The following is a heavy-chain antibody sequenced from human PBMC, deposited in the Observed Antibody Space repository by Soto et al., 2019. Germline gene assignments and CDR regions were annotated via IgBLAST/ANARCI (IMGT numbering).Heavy chain of an antibody. V-gene: IGHV4-59*08. CDR3: ARRYGPGFDY. J-gene: IGHJ4*02. D-gene: IGHD4-17*01. CDR2: IYYSGST. Sequence: QVQLQESGPGLVKPSETLSLTCTVSGGSISSYYWSWIRQPPGKGLEWIGYIYYSGSTNYNPSLXSXAXIXXDTPKNQFSLKLSSVTAADTAVYYCARRYGPGFDYWGQGTLVTVSS. CDR1: GGSISSYY.